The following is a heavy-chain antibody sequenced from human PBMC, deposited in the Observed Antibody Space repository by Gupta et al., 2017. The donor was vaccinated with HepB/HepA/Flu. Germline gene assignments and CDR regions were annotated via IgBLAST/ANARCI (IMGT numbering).Heavy chain of an antibody. CDR1: GYTFTSYY. CDR3: ATSGYDVTHFDY. V-gene: IGHV1-46*01. Sequence: QVQLVQSGAEVKKPGASVKVSCTASGYTFTSYYMHWVRQAPGQGVEWMGIINPSGGSTSYAQKFQGRVTMTRDTSTRPVYMELSSLRSEDTAVYYCATSGYDVTHFDYWGQGSLVTVSS. D-gene: IGHD5-12*01. CDR2: INPSGGST. J-gene: IGHJ4*02.